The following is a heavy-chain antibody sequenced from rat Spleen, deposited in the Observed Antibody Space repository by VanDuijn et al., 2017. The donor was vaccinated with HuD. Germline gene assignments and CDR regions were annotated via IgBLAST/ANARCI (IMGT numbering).Heavy chain of an antibody. CDR2: ISPSGGST. Sequence: EVQLVESGGGLVQPGRSLKLSCAASGFTFSNYGMHWIRQAPTKGLEWVASISPSGGSTYYRDSVKGRFTISRDNEKSTLYLQMDSLRSEDTATYYCATDFYDGTYYLPIDYWGQGVMVTVSS. CDR1: GFTFSNYG. J-gene: IGHJ2*01. CDR3: ATDFYDGTYYLPIDY. D-gene: IGHD1-12*02. V-gene: IGHV5-19*01.